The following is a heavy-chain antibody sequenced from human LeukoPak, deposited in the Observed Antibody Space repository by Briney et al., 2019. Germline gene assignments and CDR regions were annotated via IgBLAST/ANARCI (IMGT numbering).Heavy chain of an antibody. Sequence: GGSLRPSCAASGFTFSSYAMSWVRQAPGKGLEWVSAISGSGGSTYYADSVKGRFTISRDNSKNTLYLQMNSLRAEDTAVYCCAKAMIVVVITIGAFDIWGQGTMVTVSS. J-gene: IGHJ3*02. V-gene: IGHV3-23*01. CDR3: AKAMIVVVITIGAFDI. D-gene: IGHD3-22*01. CDR1: GFTFSSYA. CDR2: ISGSGGST.